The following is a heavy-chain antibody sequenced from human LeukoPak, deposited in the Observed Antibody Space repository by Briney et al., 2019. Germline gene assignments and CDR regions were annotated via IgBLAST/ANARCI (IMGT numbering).Heavy chain of an antibody. J-gene: IGHJ3*02. CDR2: IYYRGST. CDR3: ARDKGLDAFDI. Sequence: SETLSLTCTVSGGSISSYYWSWIRQPPGKGLEWIGYIYYRGSTNYNPSLESRVTISVDTSKNQFSLKLSSVTAADTAVYYCARDKGLDAFDIWGQGTMVTVSS. V-gene: IGHV4-59*01. CDR1: GGSISSYY.